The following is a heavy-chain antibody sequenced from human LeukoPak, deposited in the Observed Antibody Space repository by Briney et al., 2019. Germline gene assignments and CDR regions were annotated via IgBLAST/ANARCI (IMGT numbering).Heavy chain of an antibody. V-gene: IGHV1-2*06. D-gene: IGHD3-10*01. CDR1: GYTFTGYY. CDR2: INPNSGGT. J-gene: IGHJ5*02. CDR3: ARSDNMERTRTLWFGESFNWFDP. Sequence: GASVKVSCKASGYTFTGYYMHWVRQAPGQGLEWMGRINPNSGGTNYAQKFQGRVTMTRDTSISTAYMELSRLRSDDTAVYYCARSDNMERTRTLWFGESFNWFDPWGQGTLVTVSS.